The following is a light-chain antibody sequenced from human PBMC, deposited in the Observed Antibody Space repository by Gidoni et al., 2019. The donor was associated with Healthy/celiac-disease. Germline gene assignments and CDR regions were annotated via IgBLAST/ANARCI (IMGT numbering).Light chain of an antibody. J-gene: IGKJ1*01. V-gene: IGKV4-1*01. CDR1: QSVLYSSNNKNY. Sequence: VMTQSPDSLAVSLGERATINCKSSQSVLYSSNNKNYLDWYQQKPGQPPKLLIYWASTRESGVPDRFSGSGSGTDFTLTISSLQDEDVAVYYCQQYYSTLAWTFGQGTKVEIK. CDR3: QQYYSTLAWT. CDR2: WAS.